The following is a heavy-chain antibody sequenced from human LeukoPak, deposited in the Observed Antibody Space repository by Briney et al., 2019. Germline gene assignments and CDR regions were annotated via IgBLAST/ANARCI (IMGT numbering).Heavy chain of an antibody. V-gene: IGHV3-53*01. J-gene: IGHJ6*02. CDR2: IYSGGST. Sequence: GGSLRLSCAASGFTVSSNYMSWVRQAPGKGLEWVSVIYSGGSTYYADSVKGRFTIPRDNSKNTLYLQMNSLRAEDTAVYYCARGGVVVTGYGMDVWGQGTTVTVSS. CDR1: GFTVSSNY. CDR3: ARGGVVVTGYGMDV. D-gene: IGHD2-21*02.